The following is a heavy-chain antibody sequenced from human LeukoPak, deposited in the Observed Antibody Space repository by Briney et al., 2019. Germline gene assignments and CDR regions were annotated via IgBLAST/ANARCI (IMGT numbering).Heavy chain of an antibody. D-gene: IGHD2-2*01. V-gene: IGHV4-39*01. J-gene: IGHJ5*02. CDR3: ARSIVVVPAAISWFDP. CDR1: GGSISSSSYY. Sequence: SETLSLTCTVSGGSISSSSYYWGWIRQPPGKGLEWIGSIYYSGCTYYNPSLKSRVTISVDTSKNQFSLKLSSVTAADTAVYYCARSIVVVPAAISWFDPWGQGTLVTVSS. CDR2: IYYSGCT.